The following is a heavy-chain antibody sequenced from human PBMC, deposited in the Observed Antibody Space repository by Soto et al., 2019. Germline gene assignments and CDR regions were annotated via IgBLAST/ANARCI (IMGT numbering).Heavy chain of an antibody. CDR2: ISGSGDST. J-gene: IGHJ4*02. V-gene: IGHV3-23*01. D-gene: IGHD3-10*01. Sequence: EVQLLESGGGLVQPGGSLRLSCAASGFTFSTYAMNWVRQAPGKGLEWVSTISGSGDSTYYADFVKGRFTISRDNSKNTLYLQMNSLRAEDTTVYKCAKGYYDSGSSVRFDYWGQGTLVTVSS. CDR1: GFTFSTYA. CDR3: AKGYYDSGSSVRFDY.